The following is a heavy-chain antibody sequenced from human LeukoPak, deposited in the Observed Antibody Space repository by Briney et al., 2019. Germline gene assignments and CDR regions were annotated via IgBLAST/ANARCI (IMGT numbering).Heavy chain of an antibody. D-gene: IGHD5-12*01. J-gene: IGHJ4*02. CDR1: GGSISSYY. CDR3: ARVGYSGYGYYFDN. V-gene: IGHV4-59*01. Sequence: SETLSLTCTVSGGSISSYYWSWIRQPPGKGLEWIGYIYYSGSTNYNPSLKSQVTLSVDTSKSQFSLKLSSVTAADTAVYYCARVGYSGYGYYFDNWGQETLVTVSS. CDR2: IYYSGST.